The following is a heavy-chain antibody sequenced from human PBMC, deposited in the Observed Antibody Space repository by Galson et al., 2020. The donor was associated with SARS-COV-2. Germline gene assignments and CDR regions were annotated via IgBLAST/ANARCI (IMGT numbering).Heavy chain of an antibody. J-gene: IGHJ4*02. CDR3: AVFISGLPY. CDR2: IGNDGFLT. Sequence: GRSLRLSCASTGFDVGYHTMTWVRQSPGKGLEWVSTIGNDGFLTYYPDSVKGRFTISRDSSRHTLYLHMDSLRAEDTAMYYCAVFISGLPYWGQGTLVTVSS. D-gene: IGHD3-10*01. CDR1: GFDVGYHT. V-gene: IGHV3-23*01.